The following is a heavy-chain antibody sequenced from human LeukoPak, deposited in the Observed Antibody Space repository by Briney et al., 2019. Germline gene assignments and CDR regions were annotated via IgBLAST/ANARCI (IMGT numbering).Heavy chain of an antibody. CDR3: ARNEKGRYDSSGYHCDY. Sequence: ASVKVSCKASGYTFTSYGISWVRQAPGQGLEWMGWISAYNGNTNYAQKLQGRVTMTTDTSTSTAYMELRSLRSDDTAVYYCARNEKGRYDSSGYHCDYWGQGTLVTVSS. CDR1: GYTFTSYG. V-gene: IGHV1-18*01. D-gene: IGHD3-22*01. CDR2: ISAYNGNT. J-gene: IGHJ4*02.